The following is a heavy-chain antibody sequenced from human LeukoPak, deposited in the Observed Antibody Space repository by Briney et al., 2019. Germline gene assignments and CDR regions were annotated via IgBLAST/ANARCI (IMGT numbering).Heavy chain of an antibody. CDR3: ARKRGYYFDY. D-gene: IGHD3-16*01. CDR2: IYYSGST. CDR1: GGFISSSSYY. V-gene: IGHV4-39*01. J-gene: IGHJ4*02. Sequence: SETLPLTCIVSGGFISSSSYYWDWIRQPPGKGLEWIGSIYYSGSTNYNPSLKSRVAISVDTSKNQFSLKLSFVTAADTAVFYCARKRGYYFDYWGQGTLVTVSS.